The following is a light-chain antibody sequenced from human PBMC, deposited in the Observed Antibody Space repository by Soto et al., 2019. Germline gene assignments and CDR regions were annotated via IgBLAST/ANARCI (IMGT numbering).Light chain of an antibody. V-gene: IGLV1-40*01. CDR1: SSNIGAGSD. Sequence: QSVLTQPPSVSGAPGQRVTISCTGSSSNIGAGSDVHWYQQLPGTAPKRLNYGNNNRPSGVPDRVSGSKSGTSGSLANTGLQGEDRADFYCQSYDSSLSGYVFGTGTKVTVL. J-gene: IGLJ1*01. CDR2: GNN. CDR3: QSYDSSLSGYV.